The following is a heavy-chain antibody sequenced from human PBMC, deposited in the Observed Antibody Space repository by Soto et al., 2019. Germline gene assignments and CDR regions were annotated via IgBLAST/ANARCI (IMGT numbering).Heavy chain of an antibody. J-gene: IGHJ6*02. Sequence: QITLKESGPTLVKPTQTLTLTCTFSGFSLNTGGLGVGWIRQPPGKALEWLALIYWDNDKRYSPSLMSRLTTTKATSKNQVVLTMTTMDPVDAATYYCVHSRCGGDCLQSYSSHYYYGMDVWGQGTTVTVSS. CDR1: GFSLNTGGLG. V-gene: IGHV2-5*02. CDR2: IYWDNDK. CDR3: VHSRCGGDCLQSYSSHYYYGMDV. D-gene: IGHD2-21*02.